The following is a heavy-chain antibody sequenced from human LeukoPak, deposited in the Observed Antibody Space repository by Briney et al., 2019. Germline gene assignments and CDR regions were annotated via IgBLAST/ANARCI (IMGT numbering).Heavy chain of an antibody. J-gene: IGHJ6*02. CDR1: GGSFSGYY. CDR3: GSSTGESVL. V-gene: IGHV4-34*01. D-gene: IGHD2-2*01. Sequence: PSETLSLTCAVYGGSFSGYYWSWIRQPPGKGLEWIGEINHSGSTNYNPSLKSRVTISVDTSKNQFSLKLSSVTAADTAVYYCGSSTGESVLWGQGTTVTVSS. CDR2: INHSGST.